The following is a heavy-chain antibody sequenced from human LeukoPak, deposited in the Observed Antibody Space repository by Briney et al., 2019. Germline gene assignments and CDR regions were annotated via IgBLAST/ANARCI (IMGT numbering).Heavy chain of an antibody. CDR1: GGTFSSYA. CDR2: IIPIFGTA. V-gene: IGHV1-69*01. D-gene: IGHD1-1*01. CDR3: ARNWNGPLYYYGMDV. J-gene: IGHJ6*02. Sequence: SVKVSCKAAGGTFSSYAINWVRQAPGQGLEWMGGIIPIFGTANYAQKFQGRVTITADESTSTAYMELSSLRSKDTAVYYCARNWNGPLYYYGMDVWGQGTTVTVSS.